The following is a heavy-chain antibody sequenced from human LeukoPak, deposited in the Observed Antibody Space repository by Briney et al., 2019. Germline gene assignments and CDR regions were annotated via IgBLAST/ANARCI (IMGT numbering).Heavy chain of an antibody. J-gene: IGHJ6*02. V-gene: IGHV3-7*01. CDR2: IKQDGSEK. CDR1: GFTFNIYS. CDR3: ASCSYFYGMGV. Sequence: GGSLRLSCAASGFTFNIYSMNWVRQAPGKGLEWVANIKQDGSEKYFVDSVKGRFTISRDNAKNSLSLQMNSLRAEDTAVYFCASCSYFYGMGVWGQGTTVTVSS. D-gene: IGHD2-15*01.